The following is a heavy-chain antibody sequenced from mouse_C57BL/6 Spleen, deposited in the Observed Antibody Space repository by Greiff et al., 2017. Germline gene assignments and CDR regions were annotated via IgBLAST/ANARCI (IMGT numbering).Heavy chain of an antibody. CDR2: ISTGGSYT. CDR1: GFTFSSYG. Sequence: EVQRVESGGELVKPGGSLKLSCAASGFTFSSYGMSWVRQTPGQRLEWVATISTGGSYTYYPDSVKGRFTITVDNAKNTLYMQISSLKSEDTAVYYCARDGSTAQAALDYWGQGTTVTVSS. D-gene: IGHD3-2*02. CDR3: ARDGSTAQAALDY. V-gene: IGHV5-6*01. J-gene: IGHJ4*01.